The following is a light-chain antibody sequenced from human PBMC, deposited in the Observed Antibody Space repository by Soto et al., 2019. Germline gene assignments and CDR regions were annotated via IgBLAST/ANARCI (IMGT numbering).Light chain of an antibody. V-gene: IGKV1-5*03. Sequence: IQITPSPSTLSASLGASATITGRASQSISSWLAWYQQKPGKAPKLLIYKASTLKSGVPSRFSGSGSGTEFTLTISSLQTDDFATYYCQQYDSAPRTFGQGTKVEIK. J-gene: IGKJ1*01. CDR2: KAS. CDR3: QQYDSAPRT. CDR1: QSISSW.